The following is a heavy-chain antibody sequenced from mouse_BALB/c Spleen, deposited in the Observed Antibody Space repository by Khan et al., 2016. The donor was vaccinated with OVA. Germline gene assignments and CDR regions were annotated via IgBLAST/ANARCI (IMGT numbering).Heavy chain of an antibody. V-gene: IGHV1S56*01. Sequence: VQLQESGPELVKPGASVRISCKASGYTFTTYYLHWVKQRPGQGLEWIGWIYPRNVNTKYNERFKDKATLTADKSSSTAYMHLSSLTSEDSAVYFCGRDDYFVGGAMDYWGQGTAVTVSS. CDR3: GRDDYFVGGAMDY. D-gene: IGHD2-4*01. CDR1: GYTFTTYY. CDR2: IYPRNVNT. J-gene: IGHJ4*01.